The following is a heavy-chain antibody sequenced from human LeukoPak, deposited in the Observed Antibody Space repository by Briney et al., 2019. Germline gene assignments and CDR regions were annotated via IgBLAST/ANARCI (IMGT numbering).Heavy chain of an antibody. D-gene: IGHD2-2*01. V-gene: IGHV1-46*01. Sequence: MGILNPSGGSTSYAQKFQGRVTMTRDTSTSTVYMELSSLRSEDTAVYYCARKTSAFGFDPWGQGTLVTVSS. J-gene: IGHJ5*02. CDR3: ARKTSAFGFDP. CDR2: LNPSGGST.